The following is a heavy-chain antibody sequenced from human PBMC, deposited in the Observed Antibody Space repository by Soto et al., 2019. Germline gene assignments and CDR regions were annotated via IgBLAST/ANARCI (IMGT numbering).Heavy chain of an antibody. V-gene: IGHV1-69*04. Sequence: SVKVSCKASGGTFSSYTISWVRQAPGQGLEWMGRIIPILGIANYAQKFQGRVTITADKSTSTAYMELSSLRSEDTAVYYCARDPHGYSGYVEGGWGQGTLVTVSS. CDR2: IIPILGIA. CDR3: ARDPHGYSGYVEGG. J-gene: IGHJ4*02. CDR1: GGTFSSYT. D-gene: IGHD5-12*01.